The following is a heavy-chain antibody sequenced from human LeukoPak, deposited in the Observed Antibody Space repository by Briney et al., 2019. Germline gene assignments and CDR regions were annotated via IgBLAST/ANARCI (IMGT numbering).Heavy chain of an antibody. J-gene: IGHJ4*02. CDR1: GGSISSYY. V-gene: IGHV4-59*12. Sequence: SETLSLTCTVSGGSISSYYWSWIRQPPGKGLEWIGYIYYSGSTNYNPSLKSRVTISVDTSKNQFSLKLSSVTAADTAVYYCARRSGWPRLFDYWGQGTLVTVSS. CDR3: ARRSGWPRLFDY. D-gene: IGHD6-19*01. CDR2: IYYSGST.